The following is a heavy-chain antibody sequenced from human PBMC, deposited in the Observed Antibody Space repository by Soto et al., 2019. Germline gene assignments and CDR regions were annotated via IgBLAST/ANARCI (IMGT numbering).Heavy chain of an antibody. CDR2: ISKSGDST. D-gene: IGHD3-10*01. J-gene: IGHJ4*02. V-gene: IGHV3-23*01. CDR1: GVAFTSYA. Sequence: GGSLRLSCAASGVAFTSYAMTWVRQVPGEGLQWVSSISKSGDSTYYADSVKGRFTTSRDNSKNTLYLQMNSLRAEDTAIYYCAKGSFGFDYWGQGTLVTVSS. CDR3: AKGSFGFDY.